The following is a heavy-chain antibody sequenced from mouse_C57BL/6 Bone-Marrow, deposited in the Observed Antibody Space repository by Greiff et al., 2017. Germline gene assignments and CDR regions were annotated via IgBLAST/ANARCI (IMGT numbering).Heavy chain of an antibody. CDR1: GYTFTDYY. Sequence: EVQLQQSGPELVKPGASVKISCKASGYTFTDYYMNWVKQSHGKSLEWIGDINPNNGGTSYNQKFKGKATLTVDKSSSTAYMELRSLTSEDSAVYYCASAYGYYYFDYWGQGTTLTVSS. J-gene: IGHJ2*01. CDR3: ASAYGYYYFDY. CDR2: INPNNGGT. V-gene: IGHV1-26*01. D-gene: IGHD2-2*01.